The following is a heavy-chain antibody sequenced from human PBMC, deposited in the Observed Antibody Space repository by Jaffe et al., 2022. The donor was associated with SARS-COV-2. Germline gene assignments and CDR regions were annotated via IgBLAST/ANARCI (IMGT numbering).Heavy chain of an antibody. J-gene: IGHJ6*02. V-gene: IGHV4-31*03. CDR1: AGSISSGGYF. CDR2: IYNSGST. Sequence: QVQLQESGPGLVKPSQTLSLTCTVSAGSISSGGYFWSWIRQHPGKGLEWIGYIYNSGSTYYSPSLKSRVSISVDTSKNQFSLKLTSVTAADTAVYYCARGGAGVLFREDYFYYYGMDVWGQGTTVTVSS. D-gene: IGHD2-15*01. CDR3: ARGGAGVLFREDYFYYYGMDV.